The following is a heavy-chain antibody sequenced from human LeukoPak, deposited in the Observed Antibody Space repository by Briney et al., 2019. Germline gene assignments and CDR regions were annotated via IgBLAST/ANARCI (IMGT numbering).Heavy chain of an antibody. CDR2: IYHSGST. CDR3: ATPGDYGDYGAFDI. Sequence: SETLSLTCTVSGGSISSYYWSWIRQPPGKGLEWIGEIYHSGSTNYNPSLKSRVTISVDKSKNQFSLKLSSVTAADTAVYYCATPGDYGDYGAFDIWGQGTMVTVSS. V-gene: IGHV4-59*12. D-gene: IGHD4-17*01. J-gene: IGHJ3*02. CDR1: GGSISSYY.